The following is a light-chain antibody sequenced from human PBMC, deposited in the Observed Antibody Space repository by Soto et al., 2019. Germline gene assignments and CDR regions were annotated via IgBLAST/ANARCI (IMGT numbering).Light chain of an antibody. V-gene: IGKV1-33*01. CDR2: DAS. J-gene: IGKJ4*01. CDR3: QQYDNLPLT. Sequence: DIQMTQSPSSLSASVGDRVTITCQASQDITNYLHWFQQKPGKAPKLLIYDASNLETGVPSRFSGSGSGTDFTFTISSLQPEDIATYYCQQYDNLPLTFGGGTRWIS. CDR1: QDITNY.